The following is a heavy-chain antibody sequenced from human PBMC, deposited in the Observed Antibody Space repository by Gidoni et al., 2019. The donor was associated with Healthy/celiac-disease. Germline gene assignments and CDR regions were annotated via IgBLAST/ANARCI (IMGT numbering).Heavy chain of an antibody. D-gene: IGHD3-22*01. CDR1: GTFSSYA. CDR2: IIPIFGTA. Sequence: GTFSSYAISWVRQAPGQGLEWMGGIIPIFGTANYAQKFQGRVTITADESTSTAYMELSSLRSEDTAVYYCAREDAYYYDSSGYYPLVYWGQGTLVTVSS. V-gene: IGHV1-69*01. J-gene: IGHJ4*02. CDR3: AREDAYYYDSSGYYPLVY.